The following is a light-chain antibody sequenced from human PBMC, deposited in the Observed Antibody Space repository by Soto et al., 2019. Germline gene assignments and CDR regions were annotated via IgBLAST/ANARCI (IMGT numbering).Light chain of an antibody. Sequence: EIVLTQSPGTLSLSPGERATLSCRASQTVSRSYLAWYQQKPGQAPRLLIYGASSRATGIPDRFSGSGSGTDFTLTISRLEPEDFAVYYCQQSGSSPTWTFGQWTTVEIK. V-gene: IGKV3-20*01. J-gene: IGKJ1*01. CDR2: GAS. CDR3: QQSGSSPTWT. CDR1: QTVSRSY.